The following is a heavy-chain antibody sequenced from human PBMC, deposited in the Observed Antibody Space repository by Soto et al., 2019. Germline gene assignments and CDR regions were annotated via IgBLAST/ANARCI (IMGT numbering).Heavy chain of an antibody. D-gene: IGHD3-22*01. J-gene: IGHJ4*02. Sequence: XQTLSLTSAISGDSVSSNGAACNLIRQSPSRGLEWLGRTYYRSKWYNHYAVSVKSRITVNPDTSKNQFSLQLNSVTPEDTAVYYCARSGPGGYIDYWGQGTLVTVSS. V-gene: IGHV6-1*01. CDR1: GDSVSSNGAA. CDR3: ARSGPGGYIDY. CDR2: TYYRSKWYN.